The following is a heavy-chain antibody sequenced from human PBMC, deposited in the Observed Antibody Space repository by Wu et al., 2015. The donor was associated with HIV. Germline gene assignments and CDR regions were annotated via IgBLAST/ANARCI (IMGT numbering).Heavy chain of an antibody. J-gene: IGHJ4*02. V-gene: IGHV1-2*02. CDR1: GYTFTDYY. CDR3: ARLQSLHGLYSNADF. CDR2: INSNRGGT. D-gene: IGHD5-24*01. Sequence: QVQLLQSGAEVKKPGASVIISCRASGYTFTDYYIYWVRQAPGQGSEWMGWINSNRGGTKYAQKFQGRVTMSRDTAISTAYMELVSLTSDDAAVYYCARLQSLHGLYSNADFWGQGTLVTVSS.